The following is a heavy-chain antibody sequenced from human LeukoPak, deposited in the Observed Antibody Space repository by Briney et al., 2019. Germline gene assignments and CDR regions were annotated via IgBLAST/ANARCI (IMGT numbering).Heavy chain of an antibody. CDR1: GFTFSSYW. CDR2: IKQDGSEK. CDR3: ARASSWYVDEVYFQH. V-gene: IGHV3-7*01. J-gene: IGHJ1*01. Sequence: GGSLRPSCAASGFTFSSYWTSWVRQAPGKGLEWVANIKQDGSEKYYVDSVKGRFTISRDNAKNSLYLQMNSLRAEDTAVYYCARASSWYVDEVYFQHWGQGTLVTVSS. D-gene: IGHD6-13*01.